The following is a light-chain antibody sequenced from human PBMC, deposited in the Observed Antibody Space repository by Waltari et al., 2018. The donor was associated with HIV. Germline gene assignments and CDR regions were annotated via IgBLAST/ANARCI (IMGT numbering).Light chain of an antibody. CDR1: QVISNS. CDR3: HQVSSFPLT. CDR2: AAS. Sequence: DIQMTQSPSSVPASVGDRVTITCRASQVISNSLAWYQQKPGKAPSLLLYAASSLHSGVPSRFSGSGSGTDFTLTVSSLQPEDFATYYCHQVSSFPLTFGGGTKVEIK. V-gene: IGKV1-12*01. J-gene: IGKJ4*01.